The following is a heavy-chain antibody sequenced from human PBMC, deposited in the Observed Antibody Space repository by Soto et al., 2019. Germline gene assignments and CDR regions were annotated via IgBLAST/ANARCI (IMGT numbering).Heavy chain of an antibody. CDR3: ARHRVAAAGNFDY. CDR1: GGSISSYY. CDR2: IYYSGST. V-gene: IGHV4-59*08. J-gene: IGHJ4*02. Sequence: SETLSLTCTVSGGSISSYYWSWIRQPPGKGLEWIGYIYYSGSTNYNPSLKSRVTISVDTSKNKFSLKLSSVTAADTAVYYCARHRVAAAGNFDYWGQGTLVTVSS. D-gene: IGHD6-13*01.